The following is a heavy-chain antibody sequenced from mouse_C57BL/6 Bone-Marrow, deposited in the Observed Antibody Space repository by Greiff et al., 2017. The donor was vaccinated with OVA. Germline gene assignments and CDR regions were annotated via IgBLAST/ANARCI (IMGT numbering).Heavy chain of an antibody. D-gene: IGHD1-1*01. CDR3: ARKSYYSVPWYFDV. CDR2: ISSGSSTI. Sequence: EVKVEESGGGLVKPGGSLKLSCAASGFTFSDYGMHWVRQAPEKGLEWVAYISSGSSTIYYADTVKGRFTFSRDNAKNTLFLQMTSLRSEDTAMYYCARKSYYSVPWYFDVWGTGTTVTVSS. J-gene: IGHJ1*03. V-gene: IGHV5-17*01. CDR1: GFTFSDYG.